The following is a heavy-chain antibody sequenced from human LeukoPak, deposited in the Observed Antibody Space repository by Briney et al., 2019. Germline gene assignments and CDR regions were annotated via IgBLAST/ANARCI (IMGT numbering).Heavy chain of an antibody. CDR1: GFKFDDYG. Sequence: GWSLRLSRAGSGFKFDDYGMNWVGQAPGKGLEWISAINWNGGSTHYADSVRGRFTITSDNARNSMFLHMNSLRAEDTALYFCARDGTTIAEDYLEYWGQGTLVTVSS. D-gene: IGHD6-13*01. CDR3: ARDGTTIAEDYLEY. CDR2: INWNGGST. J-gene: IGHJ4*02. V-gene: IGHV3-20*04.